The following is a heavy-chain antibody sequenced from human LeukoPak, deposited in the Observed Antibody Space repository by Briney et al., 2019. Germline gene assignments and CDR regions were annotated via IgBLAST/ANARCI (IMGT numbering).Heavy chain of an antibody. CDR2: IRSKANSNAT. J-gene: IGHJ6*03. CDR1: GFTFSGSA. CDR3: TRLIHYYMDV. Sequence: GGSLRLSCAASGFTFSGSAMHWVRQASGKGLEWVGRIRSKANSNATAYAASVKGRFTISRDDSKNTAYLQMNSLKTEDTAVYYCTRLIHYYMDVWGKGTTVTVSS. V-gene: IGHV3-73*01.